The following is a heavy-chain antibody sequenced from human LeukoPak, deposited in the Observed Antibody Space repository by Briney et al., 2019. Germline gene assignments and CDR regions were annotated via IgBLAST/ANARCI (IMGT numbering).Heavy chain of an antibody. V-gene: IGHV3-7*01. D-gene: IGHD3-3*01. J-gene: IGHJ4*02. CDR1: GFTFSSYW. CDR3: ARGVTDFWSGYYRPDY. CDR2: IKQDGSEK. Sequence: GSLRLSCAASGFTFSSYWMSWVRQAPGKGLEWVANIKQDGSEKYYVDSVKGRFTISRDNAKNSLYLQMNSLRAEDTAVYYCARGVTDFWSGYYRPDYWGQGTLVTVSS.